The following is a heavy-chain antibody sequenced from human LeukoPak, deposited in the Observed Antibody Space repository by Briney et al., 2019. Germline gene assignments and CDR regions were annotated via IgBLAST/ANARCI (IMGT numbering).Heavy chain of an antibody. D-gene: IGHD3-22*01. Sequence: GESLKISCKGSGYSFTSYWIGWVRQMPGKGLEWMGVIYPGDSDTRYSPSFQGQVTISADKSISTAYLQWSSLKASDTAMYYCARGSDYYDSSGYYYAGWFDPRGQGTLVTVSS. J-gene: IGHJ5*02. CDR2: IYPGDSDT. CDR1: GYSFTSYW. CDR3: ARGSDYYDSSGYYYAGWFDP. V-gene: IGHV5-51*01.